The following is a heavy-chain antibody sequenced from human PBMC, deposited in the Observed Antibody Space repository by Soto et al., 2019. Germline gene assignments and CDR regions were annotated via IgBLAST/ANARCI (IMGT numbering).Heavy chain of an antibody. V-gene: IGHV3-48*02. J-gene: IGHJ3*02. D-gene: IGHD3-9*01. CDR1: GFTFSSYS. CDR2: ISSSSSTI. Sequence: GGSLRLSCAASGFTFSSYSMNWVRQAPGKGLEWVSYISSSSSTIYYADSVKGRFTISRDNAKNSLYLQMNSLRDEDTAVYYCARDYLRYLDWSTYDDAFDIWGQGTMVTVS. CDR3: ARDYLRYLDWSTYDDAFDI.